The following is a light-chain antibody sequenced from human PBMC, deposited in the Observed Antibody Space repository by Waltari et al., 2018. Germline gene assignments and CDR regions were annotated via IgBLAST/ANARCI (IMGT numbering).Light chain of an antibody. V-gene: IGKV3-20*01. J-gene: IGKJ4*01. CDR2: GAS. CDR3: QQYDGEVLT. Sequence: EIVLTQSPGTLSLSPGERATLSCRASQSVSRNYLNWYQQKGVQAPRLLIHGASIRATGIPDRFSGSGSGTDFTLTISRLEPEDFAVYYCQQYDGEVLTFGGGTKVEI. CDR1: QSVSRNY.